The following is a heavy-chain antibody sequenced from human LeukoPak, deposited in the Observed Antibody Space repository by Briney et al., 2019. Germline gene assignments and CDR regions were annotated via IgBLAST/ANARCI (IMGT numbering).Heavy chain of an antibody. Sequence: PGGSLRLSCAASGFTFSSYDMHWVRQVTGKGLEWVSSIGTTGDTHYLGSVKGRFTISRENAKNSVYLQMSTLGAGDTALYSCTRGSRWLGSVFDIWAQGTRVPVLS. D-gene: IGHD6-13*01. V-gene: IGHV3-13*01. CDR1: GFTFSSYD. CDR3: TRGSRWLGSVFDI. CDR2: IGTTGDT. J-gene: IGHJ3*02.